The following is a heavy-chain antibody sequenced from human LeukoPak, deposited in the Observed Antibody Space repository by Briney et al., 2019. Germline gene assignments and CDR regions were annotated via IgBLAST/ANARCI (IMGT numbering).Heavy chain of an antibody. CDR3: VRLVGGDIDY. D-gene: IGHD5-12*01. CDR2: IYYSGST. V-gene: IGHV4-59*12. Sequence: SETLSLTCTVSGGSISSYYWSSLRQPPGKGLEWIGYIYYSGSTNYNPSLKSRVTISVDTSKNQFSLQLNSVTPEDTAVYYCVRLVGGDIDYWGQGTLVTVSS. CDR1: GGSISSYY. J-gene: IGHJ4*02.